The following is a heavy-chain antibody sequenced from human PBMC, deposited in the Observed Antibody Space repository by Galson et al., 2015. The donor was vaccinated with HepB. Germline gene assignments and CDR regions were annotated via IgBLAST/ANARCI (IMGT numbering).Heavy chain of an antibody. V-gene: IGHV3-23*01. D-gene: IGHD6-19*01. CDR1: GFTFSSYA. Sequence: SLRLSCAASGFTFSSYAMSWVRQAPGKGLEWVSAISGSGGSTYYADSVKGRFTISRDNSKNTLYVQMNSLRAEDTAVYYCARDVAVAVVGSFDIWGQGTMVTVSS. CDR2: ISGSGGST. J-gene: IGHJ3*02. CDR3: ARDVAVAVVGSFDI.